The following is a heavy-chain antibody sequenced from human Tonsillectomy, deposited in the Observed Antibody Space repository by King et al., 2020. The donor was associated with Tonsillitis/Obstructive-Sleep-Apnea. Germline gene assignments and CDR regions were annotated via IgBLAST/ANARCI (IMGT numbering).Heavy chain of an antibody. Sequence: QLQESGPGLVKPSQTLSLTCTVSGGSISTGGYYWSWIRQHPGKGLEWIGYIYYSGSTYYNPSLKSRVTISVDTSKNQFSLKLSSVTAADTAVYYCARGVXYXXSSXQXNXXXXXXXGTLVTVSS. CDR3: ARGVXYXXSSXQXNXXXX. CDR1: GGSISTGGYY. CDR2: IYYSGST. V-gene: IGHV4-31*03. J-gene: IGHJ5*02. D-gene: IGHD3-22*01.